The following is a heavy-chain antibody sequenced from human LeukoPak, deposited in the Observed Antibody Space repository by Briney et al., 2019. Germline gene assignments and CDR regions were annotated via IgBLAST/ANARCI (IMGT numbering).Heavy chain of an antibody. V-gene: IGHV3-21*01. CDR1: GFTFSSYW. D-gene: IGHD3-22*01. J-gene: IGHJ4*02. Sequence: PGGSLRLSCAASGFTFSSYWMHWVRQAPGKGLEWVSSISSSSSYIYYADSVKGRFTISRDNAKNSLYLQMNSLRAEDTAVYYCARTSGFYDSSGYIFDYWGQGTLVTVSS. CDR3: ARTSGFYDSSGYIFDY. CDR2: ISSSSSYI.